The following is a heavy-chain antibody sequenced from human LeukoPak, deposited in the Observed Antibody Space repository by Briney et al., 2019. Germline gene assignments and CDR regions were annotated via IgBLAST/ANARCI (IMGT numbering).Heavy chain of an antibody. J-gene: IGHJ4*02. V-gene: IGHV3-33*01. D-gene: IGHD3-10*01. CDR2: IWHDGSHK. CDR1: GFAFNTYA. Sequence: AGRSLRLSCAASGFAFNTYAMHWVRQAPGQGLEWVALIWHDGSHKFYSNSVRGQFTISRDNSKNTVSLQMNNLRPEDTAVYYCASEIFGSGSYPDFWGQGTLVTVSS. CDR3: ASEIFGSGSYPDF.